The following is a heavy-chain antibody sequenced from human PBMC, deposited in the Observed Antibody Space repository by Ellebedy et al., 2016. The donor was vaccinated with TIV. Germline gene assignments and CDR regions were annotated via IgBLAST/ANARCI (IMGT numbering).Heavy chain of an antibody. D-gene: IGHD2-2*02. J-gene: IGHJ5*02. CDR1: GCTFNNYA. CDR2: INTDNGDT. Sequence: ASVKVSXKASGCTFNNYAIAWVRQAPGQGLEWVAWINTDNGDTDYSHNVQGRFTLTTETSTNTSYMELRSLKSDDTAVYYCARGREYWGQTGCYRWLDPWGQGRLITVSS. V-gene: IGHV1-18*01. CDR3: ARGREYWGQTGCYRWLDP.